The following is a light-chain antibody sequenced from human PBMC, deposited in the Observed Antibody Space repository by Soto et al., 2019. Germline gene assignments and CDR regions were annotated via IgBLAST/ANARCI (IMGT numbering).Light chain of an antibody. J-gene: IGLJ3*02. CDR2: GTT. CDR3: LLYSGGALHWV. V-gene: IGLV7-43*01. Sequence: QTVVTQEPSLTVSPGGTVTLTCASSIGAVTSGYYANWFQQKPGQAPRSLIYGTTNKHSWTPARFSGSLLGGKAALTLSGXXPEDEAEYYCLLYSGGALHWVFGGGTKLTVL. CDR1: IGAVTSGYY.